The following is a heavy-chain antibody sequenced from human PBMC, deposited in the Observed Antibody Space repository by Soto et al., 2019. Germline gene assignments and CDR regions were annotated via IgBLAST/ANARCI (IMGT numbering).Heavy chain of an antibody. D-gene: IGHD6-19*01. CDR2: IYHSGST. V-gene: IGHV4-30-2*01. CDR3: ARAGDSSGPVALGY. J-gene: IGHJ4*02. CDR1: GGSISSGCYS. Sequence: QLQLQESGSGLVKPSQTLSLTCAVSGGSISSGCYSWSWIRQPPGKGLEWIGYIYHSGSTYYNPSLKRRVTISVDRSKNQFSLKLSSVTAADTAVYYCARAGDSSGPVALGYWGQGTLVTVSS.